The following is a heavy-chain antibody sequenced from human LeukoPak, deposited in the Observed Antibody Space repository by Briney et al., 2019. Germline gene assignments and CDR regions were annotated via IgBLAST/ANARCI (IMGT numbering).Heavy chain of an antibody. J-gene: IGHJ3*02. CDR1: GGPISSYY. CDR2: IYYSGST. D-gene: IGHD3-22*01. Sequence: SETLSLTCTVSGGPISSYYWSWIRQPPGKGLEWIGYIYYSGSTNYNPSLKSRVTISVDTSKNQFSLRLSSVTAADTAVYYCARDRWYYDSSGSDDAFDIWGQGTMVTVSS. V-gene: IGHV4-59*01. CDR3: ARDRWYYDSSGSDDAFDI.